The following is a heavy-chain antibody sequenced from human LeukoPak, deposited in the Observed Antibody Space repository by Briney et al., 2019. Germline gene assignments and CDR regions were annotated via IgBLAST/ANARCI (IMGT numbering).Heavy chain of an antibody. CDR2: IYHSGST. D-gene: IGHD1-26*01. CDR3: ARVQGWELPPYYYYYMDV. CDR1: GGSISSGGYY. V-gene: IGHV4-30-2*01. J-gene: IGHJ6*03. Sequence: PSETLSLTCTVSGGSISSGGYYWSWIRQPPGKGLEWIGYIYHSGSTYYNPSLKSRVTMSVDTSKNQFSLKLSSVTAADTAVYYCARVQGWELPPYYYYYMDVWGKGTTVTVSS.